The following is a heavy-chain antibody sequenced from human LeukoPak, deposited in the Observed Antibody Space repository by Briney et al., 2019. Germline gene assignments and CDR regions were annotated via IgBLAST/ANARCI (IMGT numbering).Heavy chain of an antibody. D-gene: IGHD3-22*01. CDR3: ARASRLYYASSGYYSYFDY. CDR1: GYTFTSYG. V-gene: IGHV1-18*01. Sequence: GASVKVSCKASGYTFTSYGISWVRQAPGQGLEWMGWISAYNGNTNYAQKLQGRVTMTTDTSTSTAYMELRSLRSDDTAVYYCARASRLYYASSGYYSYFDYWGQGTLVTVSS. CDR2: ISAYNGNT. J-gene: IGHJ4*02.